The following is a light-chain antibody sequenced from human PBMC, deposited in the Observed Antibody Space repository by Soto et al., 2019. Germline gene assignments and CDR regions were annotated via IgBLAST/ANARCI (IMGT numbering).Light chain of an antibody. CDR3: QPYNSDSRT. Sequence: DIHMTQSPSTLSASLGDSVSINLRASQSISAWLAWYQQKPGKAPRLLIYKASTLEIGVPSRFSGSGSGTDFTLTISSLQPDDFATYYCQPYNSDSRTFGQGTKVDIK. CDR2: KAS. J-gene: IGKJ1*01. V-gene: IGKV1-5*03. CDR1: QSISAW.